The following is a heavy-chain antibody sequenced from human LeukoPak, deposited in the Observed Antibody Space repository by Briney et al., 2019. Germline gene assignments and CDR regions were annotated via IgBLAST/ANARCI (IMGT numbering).Heavy chain of an antibody. CDR1: GGSISSSSYY. D-gene: IGHD3-9*01. J-gene: IGHJ4*02. CDR3: ARHMSGEVDILFDY. V-gene: IGHV4-39*01. Sequence: SETLSLTCTVSGGSISSSSYYWGWIRQPPGKGLEWIGSIYYSGSTYYNPSLKSRVTISVDTSKNQFSLKLSSVTAADTAVYYCARHMSGEVDILFDYWGQGTLVTVSS. CDR2: IYYSGST.